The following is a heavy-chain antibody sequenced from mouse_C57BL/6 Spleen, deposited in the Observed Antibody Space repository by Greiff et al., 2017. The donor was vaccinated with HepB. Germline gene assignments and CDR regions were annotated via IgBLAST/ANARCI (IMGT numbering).Heavy chain of an antibody. J-gene: IGHJ2*01. Sequence: SGGGLVKPGGSLKLSCAASGFTFSSYTMSWVRQTPEKRLEWVATISGGGGNTYYPDSVKGRFTISRDNAKNTLYLQMSSLRSEDTALYYCARQELTGYYFDYWGQGTTLTVSS. CDR2: ISGGGGNT. CDR1: GFTFSSYT. V-gene: IGHV5-9*01. CDR3: ARQELTGYYFDY. D-gene: IGHD4-1*01.